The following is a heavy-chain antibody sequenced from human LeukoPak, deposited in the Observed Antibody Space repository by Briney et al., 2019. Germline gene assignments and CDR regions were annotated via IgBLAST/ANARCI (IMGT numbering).Heavy chain of an antibody. CDR3: GRHHNYGGKCAFDY. J-gene: IGHJ4*02. CDR2: IYYSGST. D-gene: IGHD4-23*01. V-gene: IGHV4-61*05. CDR1: GGSISSSSYY. Sequence: PSETLSLTCTVSGGSISSSSYYWSWIRQPPGKGLEWIGYIYYSGSTNYNPSLKSRVTISVDTSKNQFSLKLSSVTAADTAVYYCGRHHNYGGKCAFDYWGQGTLVTVSS.